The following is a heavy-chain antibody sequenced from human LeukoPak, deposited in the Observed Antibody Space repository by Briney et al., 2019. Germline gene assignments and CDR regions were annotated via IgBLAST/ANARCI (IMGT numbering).Heavy chain of an antibody. Sequence: ASVKVSCTASGYSFTGYYMHWVRQAPGQGLEWLGRMNPNSGGTNYAQNFQGRVTMTGDTSISTAYMELSRLRSDDTAVYYCARYYYDSGSSFDYWGQGTLVTVSS. D-gene: IGHD3-10*01. CDR1: GYSFTGYY. CDR2: MNPNSGGT. J-gene: IGHJ4*02. V-gene: IGHV1-2*06. CDR3: ARYYYDSGSSFDY.